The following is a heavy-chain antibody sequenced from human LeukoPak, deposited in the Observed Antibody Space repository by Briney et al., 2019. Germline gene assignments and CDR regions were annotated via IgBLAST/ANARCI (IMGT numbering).Heavy chain of an antibody. D-gene: IGHD1-26*01. CDR3: ARDVSGRYSLDY. CDR1: GFTFSSYW. CDR2: INSDGSRT. V-gene: IGHV3-74*01. Sequence: GGSLRLSCAASGFTFSSYWMHWVRQAPGKGLVWVSRINSDGSRTSYADSVKGRLTISRENAKNTLYLQMDSLRAEDTAAYYCARDVSGRYSLDYWGQGTLVTVSS. J-gene: IGHJ4*02.